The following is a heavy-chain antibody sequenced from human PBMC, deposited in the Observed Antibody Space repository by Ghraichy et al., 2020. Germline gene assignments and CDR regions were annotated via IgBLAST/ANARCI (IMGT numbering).Heavy chain of an antibody. J-gene: IGHJ4*02. CDR2: ISSSRSSI. Sequence: GGSLRLSCAASGFTFSSYSINWVRQAPGKGLEWVSYISSSRSSIYYADSVKGRFTISRDNAKNSLYLQMNSLRDEDTAVYYCARGLPNPYYFDYWGQGTLVTVSS. CDR1: GFTFSSYS. V-gene: IGHV3-48*02. CDR3: ARGLPNPYYFDY.